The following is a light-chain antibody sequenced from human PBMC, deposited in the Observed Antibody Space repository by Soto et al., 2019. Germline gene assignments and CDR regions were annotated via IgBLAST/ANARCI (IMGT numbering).Light chain of an antibody. Sequence: QSALTQPASVSGSPGQSVTISCTGTSRDGGGYNYVSGDQQHTGKAPKLIIHEVSNRPSGVSNRFSGSKSGNTASLTISGLQAEADADYSCSSHGGNNPCYVLGSGTTVTVL. J-gene: IGLJ1*01. V-gene: IGLV2-14*01. CDR1: SRDGGGYNY. CDR2: EVS. CDR3: SSHGGNNPCYV.